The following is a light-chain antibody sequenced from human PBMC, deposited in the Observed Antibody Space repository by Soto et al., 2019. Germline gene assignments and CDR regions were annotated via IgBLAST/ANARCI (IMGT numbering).Light chain of an antibody. CDR1: SSNIGAGYD. Sequence: QLVLTQPPSVSGAPGQRVTISCTGSSSNIGAGYDVHWYQQLPGRAPKLLIYGNTNRPSAVPDRFSGCKSGTSASLPITGLQAEDEADYYCLSFDSSMSVVFGGGTKLTVL. CDR2: GNT. V-gene: IGLV1-40*01. J-gene: IGLJ2*01. CDR3: LSFDSSMSVV.